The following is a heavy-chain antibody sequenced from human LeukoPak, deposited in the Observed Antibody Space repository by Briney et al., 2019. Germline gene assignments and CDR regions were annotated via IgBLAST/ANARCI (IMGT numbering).Heavy chain of an antibody. CDR2: ISGGGDTT. CDR3: AILTNYYDSGRYYSLPNFFDY. J-gene: IGHJ4*02. CDR1: GFIFSRYA. D-gene: IGHD3-22*01. V-gene: IGHV3-23*01. Sequence: PGGSLRLSCAASGFIFSRYAMGWVRQPPGKGLEWVSTISGGGDTTYYAESVKGRFTISRDSSKNTLYLQMSSLRVEDTAVYYCAILTNYYDSGRYYSLPNFFDYWGQGTLVTVSS.